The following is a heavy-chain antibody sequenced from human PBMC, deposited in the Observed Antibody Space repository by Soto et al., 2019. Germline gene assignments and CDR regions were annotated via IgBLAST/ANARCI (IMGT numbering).Heavy chain of an antibody. V-gene: IGHV1-8*01. J-gene: IGHJ6*01. D-gene: IGHD1-26*01. CDR2: MNPNSGNT. CDR3: ASSGTRRDYYYYYGMDV. CDR1: GYTFTSYD. Sequence: ASVKVSCKASGYTFTSYDINWVRQATGQGLEWMGWMNPNSGNTGYAQKFQGRVTMTRNTSISTAYMELSSLRSEDTVVYYCASSGTRRDYYYYYGMDVWGQGNTVTVSS.